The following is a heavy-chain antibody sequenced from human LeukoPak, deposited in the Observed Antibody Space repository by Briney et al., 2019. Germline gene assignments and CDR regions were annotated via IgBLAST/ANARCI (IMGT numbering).Heavy chain of an antibody. V-gene: IGHV3-48*03. J-gene: IGHJ6*04. D-gene: IGHD2-2*01. Sequence: GGSLRLSCAASGFSFSSYEMNWVRQAPGKGLEWISYISTSGNTIYYADSVKGRFTISRGNAKNSLFLQMNSLRAEDTAVYYCVRGGYQLPVSVWGKGTTVTVSS. CDR2: ISTSGNTI. CDR3: VRGGYQLPVSV. CDR1: GFSFSSYE.